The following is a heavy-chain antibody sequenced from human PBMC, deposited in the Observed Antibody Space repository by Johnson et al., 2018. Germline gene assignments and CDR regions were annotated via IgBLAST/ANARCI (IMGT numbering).Heavy chain of an antibody. CDR2: ISYDGSNK. CDR1: GFTFNRYV. V-gene: IGHV3-30*18. D-gene: IGHD4-23*01. Sequence: QVQLVESGGGVVQPGRSXRLSWAASGFTFNRYVMHWVRQAPGKGPEGVAVISYDGSNKYYADSVKGRFTISRDNSKNTLYLQMNSLRAEDTAVYYCAKATKTTVVTPKTPYYYYYYMDVWGKGTTVTVSS. J-gene: IGHJ6*03. CDR3: AKATKTTVVTPKTPYYYYYYMDV.